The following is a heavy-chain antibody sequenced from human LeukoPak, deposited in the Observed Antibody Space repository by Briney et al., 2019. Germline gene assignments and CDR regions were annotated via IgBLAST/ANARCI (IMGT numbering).Heavy chain of an antibody. CDR2: INHSGST. Sequence: SETLSLTCAVYGGSFSGYYWSWIRQPPGKGLEWIWEINHSGSTNYNPSLKSRVTISVDTSKNQFSLKLSSVTAADTAVYYCARLRGDSLDVWGQGTTVTVSS. CDR3: ARLRGDSLDV. CDR1: GGSFSGYY. J-gene: IGHJ6*02. V-gene: IGHV4-34*01. D-gene: IGHD3-10*01.